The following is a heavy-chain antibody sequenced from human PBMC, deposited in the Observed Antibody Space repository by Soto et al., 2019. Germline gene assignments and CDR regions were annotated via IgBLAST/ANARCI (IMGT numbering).Heavy chain of an antibody. CDR3: ARGNYYGMDV. V-gene: IGHV3-74*01. Sequence: GGSLRLSCAASGFTFSSYGVHWVRQAPGKGLVWVSRISSDGSSTSYADSVKGRFTISRDNAKNTLYLQMNSLRAEDTAVYYCARGNYYGMDVWGQGTTVTVSS. J-gene: IGHJ6*02. CDR1: GFTFSSYG. CDR2: ISSDGSST.